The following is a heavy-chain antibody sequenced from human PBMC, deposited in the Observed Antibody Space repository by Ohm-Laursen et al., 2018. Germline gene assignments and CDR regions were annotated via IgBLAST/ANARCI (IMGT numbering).Heavy chain of an antibody. CDR1: GHTFPSYY. Sequence: SVTVSCQASGHTFPSYYMHWARQAPGHGLEWLGIINPSGGSTSYAQKFQGRVTMTRDTSTSTVYMELSSLRSEDAAVYYCARDLLSSGWTLDYWGRGTLVTVSS. CDR2: INPSGGST. J-gene: IGHJ4*02. V-gene: IGHV1-46*01. D-gene: IGHD6-19*01. CDR3: ARDLLSSGWTLDY.